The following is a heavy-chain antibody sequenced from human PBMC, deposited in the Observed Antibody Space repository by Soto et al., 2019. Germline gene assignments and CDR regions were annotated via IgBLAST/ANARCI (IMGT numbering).Heavy chain of an antibody. Sequence: PGGSLRLSGAASGCTFSTYGMRWGREAPGKGLEWVAVITYEGSNEYYADSVKGRFTISRDNSKNTLYLQMNSLRAEDTAVYYCAKDYAYYYGSYGMDVWGQGTTVTVSS. V-gene: IGHV3-30*18. D-gene: IGHD2-2*01. CDR1: GCTFSTYG. CDR3: AKDYAYYYGSYGMDV. CDR2: ITYEGSNE. J-gene: IGHJ6*02.